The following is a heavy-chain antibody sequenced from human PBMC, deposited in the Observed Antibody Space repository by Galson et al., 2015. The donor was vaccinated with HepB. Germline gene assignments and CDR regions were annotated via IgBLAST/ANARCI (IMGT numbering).Heavy chain of an antibody. CDR1: GFTFSSYG. J-gene: IGHJ6*02. CDR3: AKGSYYGSGSYYLRGMDV. V-gene: IGHV3-30*18. CDR2: ISYDGSNK. Sequence: SLRLSCAASGFTFSSYGMHWVRQAPGKGLEWVAVISYDGSNKYYADSVKGRFTISRDNSKNTLYLQMNSLRAEDTAVYYCAKGSYYGSGSYYLRGMDVWGQGTTVTVSS. D-gene: IGHD3-10*01.